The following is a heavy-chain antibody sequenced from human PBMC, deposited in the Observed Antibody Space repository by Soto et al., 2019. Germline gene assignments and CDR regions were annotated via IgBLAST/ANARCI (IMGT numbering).Heavy chain of an antibody. V-gene: IGHV2-5*02. J-gene: IGHJ4*02. D-gene: IGHD3-10*01. Sequence: SGPTLVNPTQTLTLTCTFSGFSLSTYGVGVGWIRQPPGKALEWLALIYWDDDTRFSPSLSSRLAITKDTSKSQVVLTMTHMDPVDTATYYCAHRPGFSMAFDYWGPGSLVTVS. CDR2: IYWDDDT. CDR3: AHRPGFSMAFDY. CDR1: GFSLSTYGVG.